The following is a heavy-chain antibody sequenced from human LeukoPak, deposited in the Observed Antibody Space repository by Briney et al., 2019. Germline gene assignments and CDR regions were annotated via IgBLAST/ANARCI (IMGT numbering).Heavy chain of an antibody. Sequence: AASVKVSCKVSGYTLTELSMHWVRQAPGKGLEWMGGFDPEDGETIYAQKFQGRVTMTEDTSTDTAYMELSSLRSDDTAVYYCATDRLSLYSSGWQVRDYWGQGTLVTVSS. D-gene: IGHD6-19*01. J-gene: IGHJ4*02. CDR2: FDPEDGET. CDR3: ATDRLSLYSSGWQVRDY. V-gene: IGHV1-24*01. CDR1: GYTLTELS.